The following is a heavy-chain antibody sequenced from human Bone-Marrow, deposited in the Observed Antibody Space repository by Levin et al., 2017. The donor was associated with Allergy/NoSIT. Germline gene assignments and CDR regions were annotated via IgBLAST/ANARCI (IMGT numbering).Heavy chain of an antibody. D-gene: IGHD6-6*01. CDR1: GFTFDDYA. CDR3: AKDYNVIGSIAARRIESGYFDY. CDR2: ISWNSGSI. Sequence: GGSLRLSCAASGFTFDDYAMHWVRQAPGKGLEWVSGISWNSGSIGYADSVKGRFTISRDNAKNSLYLQMNSLRAEDTALYYCAKDYNVIGSIAARRIESGYFDYWGQGTLVTVSS. V-gene: IGHV3-9*01. J-gene: IGHJ4*02.